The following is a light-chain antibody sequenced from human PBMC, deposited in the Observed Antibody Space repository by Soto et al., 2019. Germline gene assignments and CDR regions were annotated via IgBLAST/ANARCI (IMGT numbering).Light chain of an antibody. CDR3: HQYDSWT. J-gene: IGKJ1*01. Sequence: IVLTQCPGTLSLSPGERATLSCRASQSFNSIYLAWYQQKPGQAPRLLIYGASSRATGITDRFSGSGSGTDFTLTISRLEPEDFAVYYCHQYDSWTFGQGTKV. CDR2: GAS. CDR1: QSFNSIY. V-gene: IGKV3-20*01.